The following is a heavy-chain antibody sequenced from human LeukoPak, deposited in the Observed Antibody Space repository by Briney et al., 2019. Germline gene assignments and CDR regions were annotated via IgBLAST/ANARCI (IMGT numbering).Heavy chain of an antibody. CDR2: ITGDGAGT. Sequence: PGGSLRLSCAASGFIFDDYAMHWVRQAPGKGLEWVSLITGDGAGTYYEDSVRGRFTISRDNSKNSLYLIMNSLRTEDTALYYCTKGRVATVEGAKYAMDVWGQGTTVTVSS. J-gene: IGHJ6*02. CDR1: GFIFDDYA. D-gene: IGHD5-12*01. CDR3: TKGRVATVEGAKYAMDV. V-gene: IGHV3-43*02.